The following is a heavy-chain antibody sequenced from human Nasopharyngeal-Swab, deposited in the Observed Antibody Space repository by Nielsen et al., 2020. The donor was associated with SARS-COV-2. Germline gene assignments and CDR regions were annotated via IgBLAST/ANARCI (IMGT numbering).Heavy chain of an antibody. CDR2: ISAYNGNT. V-gene: IGHV1-18*04. J-gene: IGHJ4*02. CDR1: GYTFTSYG. Sequence: ASVKVSCKASGYTFTSYGISWVRQAPGQGLEWMGWISAYNGNTNYAQKLQGRVTMTTDTSTSTAYMELRSLRSDDTAAYYCARKPGIAAAGTLDYWGQGTLVTVSS. CDR3: ARKPGIAAAGTLDY. D-gene: IGHD6-13*01.